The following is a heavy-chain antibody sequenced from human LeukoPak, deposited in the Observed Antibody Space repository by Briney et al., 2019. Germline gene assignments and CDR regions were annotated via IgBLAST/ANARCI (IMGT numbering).Heavy chain of an antibody. D-gene: IGHD3-3*01. CDR3: ARGTTIFGVVTYFDY. V-gene: IGHV1-18*01. J-gene: IGHJ4*02. CDR2: ISAYNGNT. CDR1: GYTFTSYG. Sequence: ASVKVSCKASGYTFTSYGISWVRQAPGQGLEWMGWISAYNGNTNYVQKLQGRVTMTTDTSTSTAYMELRSLRSDDTAVYYCARGTTIFGVVTYFDYWGQGTLVTVSS.